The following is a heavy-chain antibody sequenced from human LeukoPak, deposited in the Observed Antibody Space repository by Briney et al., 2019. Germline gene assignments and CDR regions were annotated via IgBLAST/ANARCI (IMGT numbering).Heavy chain of an antibody. Sequence: PGGSLRLSCAASGFTFSDFAMAWVRQAPGKGLEWVSTVSNSGGSRYHADSVKGRFTISRDNFQNTLFLQMNSLRGEDTAVYYCAKDGLSGYNFDYWGQGTLVTVSS. CDR2: VSNSGGSR. CDR3: AKDGLSGYNFDY. V-gene: IGHV3-23*01. CDR1: GFTFSDFA. D-gene: IGHD5-24*01. J-gene: IGHJ4*02.